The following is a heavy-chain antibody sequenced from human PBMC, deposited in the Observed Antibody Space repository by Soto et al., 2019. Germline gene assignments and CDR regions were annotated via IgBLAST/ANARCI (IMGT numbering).Heavy chain of an antibody. CDR2: IYHSGST. V-gene: IGHV4-30-2*05. CDR1: GASITSSGYS. J-gene: IGHJ4*02. CDR3: ARDRDSSGVDY. Sequence: SETLSLTCAVAGASITSSGYSWGWIRRPPGKGLEWIGHIYHSGSTFYNPSLKSRVTISVDTSKNQFSLKLSSVTAADTAVYYCARDRDSSGVDYWGQGTLVTVSS. D-gene: IGHD3-22*01.